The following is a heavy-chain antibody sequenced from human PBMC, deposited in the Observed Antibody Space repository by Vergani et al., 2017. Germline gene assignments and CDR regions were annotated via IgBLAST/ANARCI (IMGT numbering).Heavy chain of an antibody. J-gene: IGHJ1*01. V-gene: IGHV5-51*01. D-gene: IGHD3-22*01. CDR2: IYPGDSDT. CDR1: GYSFTSYW. CDR3: ARPYDSSKPYFQH. Sequence: EVPLVPSGAEVKKPGESLTISCKGSGYSFTSYWIGWVRQMPGKGLEWMGIIYPGDSDTRYSPSFQGQVTISADKSISTAYLQWSSLKASDTAMYYCARPYDSSKPYFQHWGQGTLVTVSS.